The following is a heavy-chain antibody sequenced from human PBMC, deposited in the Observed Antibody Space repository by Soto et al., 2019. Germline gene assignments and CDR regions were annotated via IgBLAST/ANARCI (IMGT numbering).Heavy chain of an antibody. V-gene: IGHV1-46*01. D-gene: IGHD2-21*01. CDR3: ARDHIGDYVDY. CDR1: GYTFTSTY. CDR2: INPSGGST. Sequence: ASVKVSCKASGYTFTSTYMHWVRQAPGQGLEWMGIINPSGGSTRSAQKFQGRVTMTRDTSTNTVYMELSSLRSEDTAVYYCARDHIGDYVDYWGQGTLVTVSS. J-gene: IGHJ4*02.